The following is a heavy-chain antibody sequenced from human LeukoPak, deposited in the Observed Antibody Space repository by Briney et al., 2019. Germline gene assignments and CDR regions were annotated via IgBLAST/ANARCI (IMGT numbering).Heavy chain of an antibody. J-gene: IGHJ5*01. D-gene: IGHD4-17*01. Sequence: RASLRLSHAAAGFTFDRYAIHWARHAPGKGLGWDSFITGDGGSTFYADSVKGPFTISRDNSKSSLYLQMNILRAEDTAYHYCAKDLTTIGSWGQGTLVTVSS. V-gene: IGHV3-43*02. CDR2: ITGDGGST. CDR3: AKDLTTIGS. CDR1: GFTFDRYA.